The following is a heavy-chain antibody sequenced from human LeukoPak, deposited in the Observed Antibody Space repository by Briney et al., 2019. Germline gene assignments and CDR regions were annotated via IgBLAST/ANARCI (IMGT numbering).Heavy chain of an antibody. V-gene: IGHV4-34*01. J-gene: IGHJ4*02. D-gene: IGHD3-22*01. CDR2: ISHTEGA. CDR3: ARLRCAHSGSVCYNH. CDR1: GVSIYYYY. Sequence: SETLSLTCGVFGVSIYYYYWSWIRQSPGKGLEWIGEISHTEGARYNPSLESRVTMSVGTSENQLSLTLLFVTAADTGVYYCARLRCAHSGSVCYNHWGLGTLVTVSS.